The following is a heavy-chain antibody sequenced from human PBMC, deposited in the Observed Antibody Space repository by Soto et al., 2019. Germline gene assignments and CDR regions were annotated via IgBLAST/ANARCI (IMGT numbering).Heavy chain of an antibody. Sequence: GGSLRLSCAASGFTFSSYAMHWVRQAPGKGLEWVAVISYDGSNKYYADSVKGRFTISRDNSKNTLYLQMNSLRAEDTAVYYCARDTVEGWRYYYYGMDVWGQGTTVTVSS. V-gene: IGHV3-30-3*01. CDR3: ARDTVEGWRYYYYGMDV. CDR2: ISYDGSNK. CDR1: GFTFSSYA. J-gene: IGHJ6*02. D-gene: IGHD4-17*01.